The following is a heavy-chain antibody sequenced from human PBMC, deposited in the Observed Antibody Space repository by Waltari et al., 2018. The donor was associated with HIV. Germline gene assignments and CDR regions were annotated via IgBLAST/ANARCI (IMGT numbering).Heavy chain of an antibody. CDR1: GFPFSDYY. D-gene: IGHD3-10*01. CDR2: ISSSGSTI. V-gene: IGHV3-11*01. Sequence: QVQLVESGGGLVKPGGSLRLSCAASGFPFSDYYMSWIRQAPGKGLEWVSYISSSGSTIYYADSVKGRFTISRDNAKNSLYLQMSSLRAEDTAVYYCATGGGQFRFGVAKRTYGMDVWGQGTTVTVSS. J-gene: IGHJ6*02. CDR3: ATGGGQFRFGVAKRTYGMDV.